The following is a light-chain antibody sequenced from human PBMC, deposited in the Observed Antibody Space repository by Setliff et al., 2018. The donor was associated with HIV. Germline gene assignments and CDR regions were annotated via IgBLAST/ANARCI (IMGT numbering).Light chain of an antibody. CDR2: DAS. CDR1: DDISVY. CDR3: QQYAELPPT. V-gene: IGKV1-33*01. Sequence: DIQMTQSPSSLSASVGDRVTITCQASDDISVYLTWYQQKADKAPKLLIFDASILETGVPSRFSGSGSGTHFTFTITNMQPEDFATYYCQQYAELPPTFGGGTKVDIK. J-gene: IGKJ4*01.